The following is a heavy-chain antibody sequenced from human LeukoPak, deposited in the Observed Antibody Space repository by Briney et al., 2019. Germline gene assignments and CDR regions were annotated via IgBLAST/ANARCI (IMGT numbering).Heavy chain of an antibody. CDR1: GYTSTGYY. CDR3: ARGSGYSPSYYFDY. D-gene: IGHD5-18*01. Sequence: ASVKVSCKASGYTSTGYYMHWVRQAPGQGLEWMGWINPNSGGTNYAQKFQGRVAMTRDTSISTAYMELSRLRSDDTAVYYCARGSGYSPSYYFDYWGQGTLVTVSS. CDR2: INPNSGGT. V-gene: IGHV1-2*02. J-gene: IGHJ4*02.